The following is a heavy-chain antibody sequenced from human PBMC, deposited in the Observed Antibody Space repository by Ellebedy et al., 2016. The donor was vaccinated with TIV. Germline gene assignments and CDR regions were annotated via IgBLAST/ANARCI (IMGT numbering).Heavy chain of an antibody. CDR2: IYPYSGGT. D-gene: IGHD3-3*02. V-gene: IGHV1-2*02. J-gene: IGHJ4*02. Sequence: ASVKVSCKASGYTFTAYHIHWVRQAPGQGLEWMGWIYPYSGGTNYAPKFQGRVTMTRDMSISTGYMELSGLKSDDTAVYHCAAFPYISTSSAFWGQGTLVTVSS. CDR3: AAFPYISTSSAF. CDR1: GYTFTAYH.